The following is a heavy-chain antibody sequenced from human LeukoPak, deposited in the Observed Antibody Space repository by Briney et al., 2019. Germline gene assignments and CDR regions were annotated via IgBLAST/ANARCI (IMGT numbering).Heavy chain of an antibody. J-gene: IGHJ6*02. D-gene: IGHD1-1*01. Sequence: SQTLSLTCAISGDSVSSNSGTWNLIRQSPSRGLEWLGRTYYRSKWYNDYAVSVKSRISLSPDTSKNQFSLQLNSVAPEDTAVYYCARGTTGHKMDVWGQGTTVTVSS. CDR2: TYYRSKWYN. CDR1: GDSVSSNSGT. CDR3: ARGTTGHKMDV. V-gene: IGHV6-1*01.